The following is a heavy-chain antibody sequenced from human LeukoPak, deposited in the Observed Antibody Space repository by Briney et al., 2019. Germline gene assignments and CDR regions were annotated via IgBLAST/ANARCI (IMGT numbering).Heavy chain of an antibody. D-gene: IGHD3-10*01. J-gene: IGHJ6*03. CDR1: GFTFNNYG. V-gene: IGHV3-30*02. CDR3: AKDSAFYYIDV. Sequence: GGSLRLSCAASGFTFNNYGMNWVRQAPGKGLEWVAFIRYNGNNQYYADSVKGRFTISRDNSKNTLYLQMNSLKGDDTAVYYCAKDSAFYYIDVWGKGTTVIISS. CDR2: IRYNGNNQ.